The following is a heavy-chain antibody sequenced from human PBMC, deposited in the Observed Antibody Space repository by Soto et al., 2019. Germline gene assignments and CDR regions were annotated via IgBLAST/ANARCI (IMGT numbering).Heavy chain of an antibody. CDR3: ANKDYDSSEYYYYGMDV. Sequence: QVQLVQSGAEVKKPGSSVKVSCKASGGTFSSYIISWVRQAPGQGLEWMGRIIPILGIANYAQKFQGRVTITADKATNTAYRELSSLRSEDTAVYYCANKDYDSSEYYYYGMDVWGQGNRVTVSS. CDR2: IIPILGIA. J-gene: IGHJ6*02. CDR1: GGTFSSYI. D-gene: IGHD3-22*01. V-gene: IGHV1-69*02.